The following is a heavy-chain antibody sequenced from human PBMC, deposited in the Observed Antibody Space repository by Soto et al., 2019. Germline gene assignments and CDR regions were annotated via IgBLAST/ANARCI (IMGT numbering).Heavy chain of an antibody. Sequence: AGGSLRLSCAASGFTFSSYAMSWVRQAPGKGLEWVSAISGSGGSTYYADSVKGRFTISRDNSKNTLYLQMNSLRAEDTAVYYCAKEGIFSSSSGPFGYWGQGTLVTVSS. J-gene: IGHJ4*02. CDR2: ISGSGGST. V-gene: IGHV3-23*01. CDR3: AKEGIFSSSSGPFGY. CDR1: GFTFSSYA. D-gene: IGHD6-6*01.